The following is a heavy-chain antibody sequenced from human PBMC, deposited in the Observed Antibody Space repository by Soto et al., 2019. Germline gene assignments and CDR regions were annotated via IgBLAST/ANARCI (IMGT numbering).Heavy chain of an antibody. CDR2: INYRGST. CDR3: ARDAPGAAPY. D-gene: IGHD6-13*01. Sequence: QVQLQESGPGLVKPSQTLPLTCTVSGGSMSSGDYYWNWIRQHPEKGLEWIGYINYRGSTFYNPSLKSPLTISVDTSKNQFSLKLTSVTAADTAMYYCARDAPGAAPYWGQGTLVTVSS. CDR1: GGSMSSGDYY. J-gene: IGHJ4*02. V-gene: IGHV4-31*01.